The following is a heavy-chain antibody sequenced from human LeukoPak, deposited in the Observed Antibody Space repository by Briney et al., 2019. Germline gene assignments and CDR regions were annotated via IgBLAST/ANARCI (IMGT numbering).Heavy chain of an antibody. V-gene: IGHV5-51*01. CDR3: ARTVDTTTPTFDY. J-gene: IGHJ4*02. D-gene: IGHD5-18*01. Sequence: GESLKISCKGSGYSFTNYWIGWVRQMPGKGLEWMGIIYPGDSDTRYSPSFQGQVTISADRSISTAYLQWSSLKASDTAMYYCARTVDTTTPTFDYWGQGTLVTVSS. CDR2: IYPGDSDT. CDR1: GYSFTNYW.